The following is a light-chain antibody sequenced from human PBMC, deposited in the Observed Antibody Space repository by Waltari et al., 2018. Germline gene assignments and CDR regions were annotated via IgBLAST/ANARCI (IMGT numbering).Light chain of an antibody. CDR2: DAS. Sequence: EILLTQSPDTLSLSPGERATLSCRASQSISTYVAWYQQRPGQAPRLLIYDASNRATGIPARFSGSGSGTDFTLTISSLEPEDFAVYYCQQRSNWWTFGQGTKVEIK. CDR3: QQRSNWWT. J-gene: IGKJ1*01. V-gene: IGKV3-11*01. CDR1: QSISTY.